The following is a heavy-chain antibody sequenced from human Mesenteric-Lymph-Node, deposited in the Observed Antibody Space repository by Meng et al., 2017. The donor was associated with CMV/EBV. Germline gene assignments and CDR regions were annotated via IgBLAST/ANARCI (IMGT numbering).Heavy chain of an antibody. V-gene: IGHV3-66*02. CDR2: IYSSGST. CDR3: ARGVTFQYGMDV. Sequence: GESLKISCAASGFTVSSDYMSWVRQAPGKGLEWVSLIYSSGSTYYADSVKGRFTISRDNSKNTLYFQMNSLRVEDTAVYYCARGVTFQYGMDVWGRGTTVTVSS. D-gene: IGHD2/OR15-2a*01. J-gene: IGHJ6*02. CDR1: GFTVSSDY.